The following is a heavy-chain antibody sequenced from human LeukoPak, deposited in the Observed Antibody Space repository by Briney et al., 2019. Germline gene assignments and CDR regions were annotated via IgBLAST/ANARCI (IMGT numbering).Heavy chain of an antibody. CDR1: GFTFSDYY. V-gene: IGHV3-11*06. Sequence: GGSLRLSCAASGFTFSDYYMSWIRQAPGKGLEWVSYISSSSSYIYYADSVKGRFTVSRDNAKNSLYLQMNSLRAEDTAVYYCARDPPEDSSGASSWGQGTLVTVSS. CDR2: ISSSSSYI. J-gene: IGHJ5*02. D-gene: IGHD3-22*01. CDR3: ARDPPEDSSGASS.